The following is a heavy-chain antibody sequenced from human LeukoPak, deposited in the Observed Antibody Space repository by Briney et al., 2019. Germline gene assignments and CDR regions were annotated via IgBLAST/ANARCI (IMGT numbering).Heavy chain of an antibody. CDR2: IYNTGTT. D-gene: IGHD6-13*01. V-gene: IGHV4-39*02. CDR1: GGSTSSSSFF. CDR3: ARSRIAAPGTEYFHH. Sequence: SETLSLTCTVPGGSTSSSSFFWGWIRQTPGKGLEWIGNIYNTGTTSYNPSPKNRVTISVDTSKIHFSLSLRSVTAADTAVYFCARSRIAAPGTEYFHHWGRGTLVSVSS. J-gene: IGHJ1*01.